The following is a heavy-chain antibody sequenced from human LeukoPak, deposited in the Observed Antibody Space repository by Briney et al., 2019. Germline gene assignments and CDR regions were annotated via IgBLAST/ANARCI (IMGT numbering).Heavy chain of an antibody. CDR2: IFYSGST. CDR3: ARRLGARFDY. Sequence: SETLSLICTVAGGSISSSSYYWGWIRQPPGKGLEWIGSIFYSGSTYYNPSLQSRVTISVDTSKNQFSLKLSSVTAADTAMYYCARRLGARFDYWGQGTLVTVSS. D-gene: IGHD1-26*01. J-gene: IGHJ4*02. CDR1: GGSISSSSYY. V-gene: IGHV4-39*01.